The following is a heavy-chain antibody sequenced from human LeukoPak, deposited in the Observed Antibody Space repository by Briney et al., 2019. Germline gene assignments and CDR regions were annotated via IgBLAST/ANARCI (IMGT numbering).Heavy chain of an antibody. V-gene: IGHV4-34*01. D-gene: IGHD5-18*01. Sequence: PSETLSLTCAVYGVSFSGYYWSWIRQPPGKGLEWVGEINHSGSTNYNPSLKSRVTISVDTSKNQFSLKLSSVTAADTAVYYCARLEASYGYMDVWGKGTTVTVSS. CDR1: GVSFSGYY. CDR3: ARLEASYGYMDV. CDR2: INHSGST. J-gene: IGHJ6*03.